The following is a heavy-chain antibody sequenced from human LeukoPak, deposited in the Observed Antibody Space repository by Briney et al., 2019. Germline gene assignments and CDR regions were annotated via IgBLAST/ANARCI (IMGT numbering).Heavy chain of an antibody. Sequence: GGSLRLSCAVSGFTFSSYAMSWVRQAPGKGLEWVSAISGSGGSTYYADSVKGRFTFSRDNSKNTLYLQMNSLRAEDTAVYYCAKAQGIAVAGTVRNYYGMDVWGQGTTVTVSS. CDR2: ISGSGGST. CDR3: AKAQGIAVAGTVRNYYGMDV. CDR1: GFTFSSYA. V-gene: IGHV3-23*01. J-gene: IGHJ6*02. D-gene: IGHD6-19*01.